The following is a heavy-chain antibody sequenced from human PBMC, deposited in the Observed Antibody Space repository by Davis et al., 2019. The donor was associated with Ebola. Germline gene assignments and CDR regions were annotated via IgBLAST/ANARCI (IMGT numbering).Heavy chain of an antibody. V-gene: IGHV4-39*01. Sequence: SETLSLTCTVSGGSISSSSYYWGWIRPPPGQGLEWIGSIYYSGTTYYNPSLKSRVTISVDTSKNQFSLKLSSVTAADTAVYYCAGLRIVGATLRYYFDYWGQGTLVTVSS. CDR1: GGSISSSSYY. CDR2: IYYSGTT. CDR3: AGLRIVGATLRYYFDY. D-gene: IGHD1-26*01. J-gene: IGHJ4*02.